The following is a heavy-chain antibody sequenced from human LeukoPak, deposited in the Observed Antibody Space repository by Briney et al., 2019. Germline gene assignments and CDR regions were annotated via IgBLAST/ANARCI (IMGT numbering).Heavy chain of an antibody. CDR3: ARRAGAYSQPYDY. Sequence: SQTLSLTCTVSGDSISSGSYYWSWIRQPPGKGLEWIGRIYTSESTNYNPSLKSRGTISADTSKNQFSLKLSSVTAAHTAVYYCARRAGAYSQPYDYWGQGTLVTVSS. V-gene: IGHV4-61*02. CDR2: IYTSEST. CDR1: GDSISSGSYY. D-gene: IGHD4/OR15-4a*01. J-gene: IGHJ4*02.